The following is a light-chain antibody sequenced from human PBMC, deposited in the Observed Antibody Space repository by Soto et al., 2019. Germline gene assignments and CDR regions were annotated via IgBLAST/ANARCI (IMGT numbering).Light chain of an antibody. CDR3: SSFTSSNPWV. Sequence: QAVVTQPASGSGSPGQSITISCTGTSSDVGGYNSVCWHQQHPGKAPKLMIYEVYNRPSGVSDRFSASKSGNTASLTISGLQADDEADYYCSSFTSSNPWVFGGGTKVTVL. CDR2: EVY. V-gene: IGLV2-14*01. CDR1: SSDVGGYNS. J-gene: IGLJ3*02.